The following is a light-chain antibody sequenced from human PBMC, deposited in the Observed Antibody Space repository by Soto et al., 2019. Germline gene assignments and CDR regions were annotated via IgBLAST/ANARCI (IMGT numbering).Light chain of an antibody. CDR3: QQYNNWPSYT. V-gene: IGKV3-15*01. Sequence: EIVLTQSPATQSLSPGERATLSCRASQNIRSSLAWYQQKPGQAPRLLIYGASTRATDVPARFIGSGSGTEFPLTISSLQSEDFAVYYCQQYNNWPSYTFGQGTKLEIK. J-gene: IGKJ2*01. CDR1: QNIRSS. CDR2: GAS.